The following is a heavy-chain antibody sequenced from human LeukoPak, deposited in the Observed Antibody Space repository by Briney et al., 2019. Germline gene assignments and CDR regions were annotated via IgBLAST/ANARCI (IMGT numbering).Heavy chain of an antibody. V-gene: IGHV1-69*04. D-gene: IGHD3-10*01. CDR1: GGTFSSYA. CDR3: ATEGMGHRHSYYMDV. Sequence: SVKVSCKASGGTFSSYAISWVRQAPGQGLEWMGRIIPILGIANYAQKFQGRVTITADKSTSTAYMELSSLRSEDTAVYYCATEGMGHRHSYYMDVWGKGTTVTVSS. CDR2: IIPILGIA. J-gene: IGHJ6*03.